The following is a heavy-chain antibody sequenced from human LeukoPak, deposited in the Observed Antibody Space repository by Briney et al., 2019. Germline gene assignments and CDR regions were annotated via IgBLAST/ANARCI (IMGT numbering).Heavy chain of an antibody. D-gene: IGHD3-3*01. CDR2: INPNSGGT. CDR3: ASGGTIFGVVPQIDY. J-gene: IGHJ4*02. CDR1: GYTFTGYY. V-gene: IGHV1-2*02. Sequence: ASVKVSCKASGYTFTGYYMHWVRQAPGQGLEWMGWINPNSGGTNYAQKFQGRVTMTRDTSISTAYMELSRLRSDDTAVYYCASGGTIFGVVPQIDYWGQGTLVTVSS.